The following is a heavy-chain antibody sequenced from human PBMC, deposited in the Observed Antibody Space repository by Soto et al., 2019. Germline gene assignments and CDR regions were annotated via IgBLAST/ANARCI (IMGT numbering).Heavy chain of an antibody. V-gene: IGHV1-18*01. Sequence: GASVKVSCKASGYTFTSYDITWVRQAPGQGLEWMGWISAYNGNTIYAQKLQGRVTMTTDTSTSTAYMELRSLRSDDTAVYCCATMGGYCSGGSCYNFDYWGQGSLVTVSS. CDR1: GYTFTSYD. J-gene: IGHJ4*02. CDR3: ATMGGYCSGGSCYNFDY. D-gene: IGHD2-15*01. CDR2: ISAYNGNT.